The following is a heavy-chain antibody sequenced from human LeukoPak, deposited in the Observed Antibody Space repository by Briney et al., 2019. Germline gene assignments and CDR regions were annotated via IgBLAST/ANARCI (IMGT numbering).Heavy chain of an antibody. J-gene: IGHJ4*02. CDR1: GFTFSTYG. CDR3: ARDIGIAAAGTLDY. CDR2: IWYDGSNK. V-gene: IGHV3-33*01. D-gene: IGHD6-13*01. Sequence: GGSLRLSCAASGFTFSTYGMHWVRQAPGKGLEWVAVIWYDGSNKYYADSVKGRSTISRDNSKNTLYLQMNSLRAEDTAVYYCARDIGIAAAGTLDYWGQGTLVTVSS.